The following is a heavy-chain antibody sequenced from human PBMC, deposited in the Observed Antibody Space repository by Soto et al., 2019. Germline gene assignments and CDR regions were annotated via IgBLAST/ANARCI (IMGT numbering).Heavy chain of an antibody. CDR2: IYTGGYT. V-gene: IGHV4-4*07. D-gene: IGHD6-13*01. Sequence: SEALSLPCPVSVGSMSSYYWSWIRQRSVKVLEWIVLIYTGGYTHYNPSPKSRVTMSVDTSKSQVSLKLSSVTAADTAVYYCAGTYTSSSYVYLDPWGQGTLVTVSS. CDR3: AGTYTSSSYVYLDP. J-gene: IGHJ5*02. CDR1: VGSMSSYY.